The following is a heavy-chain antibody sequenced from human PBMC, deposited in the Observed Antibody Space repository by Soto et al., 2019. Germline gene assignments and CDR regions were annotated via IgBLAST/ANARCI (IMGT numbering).Heavy chain of an antibody. D-gene: IGHD3-9*01. Sequence: GGSLLSCAASGFTFSSYEMNWVRQAPGKGLEWVSYISSSGSTIYYADSVKGRFTISRDNAKNSLYLQMNSLRAEDTAVYYCARFYYDILTGYETYYFDYWGQGTLVTVSS. V-gene: IGHV3-48*03. CDR1: GFTFSSYE. CDR2: ISSSGSTI. J-gene: IGHJ4*02. CDR3: ARFYYDILTGYETYYFDY.